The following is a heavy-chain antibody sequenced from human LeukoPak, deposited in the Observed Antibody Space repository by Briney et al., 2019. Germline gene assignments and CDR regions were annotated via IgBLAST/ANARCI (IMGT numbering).Heavy chain of an antibody. CDR3: AVHYDILTGYP. J-gene: IGHJ5*02. CDR2: ISSSGSII. V-gene: IGHV3-48*03. D-gene: IGHD3-9*01. Sequence: GGSPRLSCAASGFTFSSYEMNWVRQAPGKGLEWVSYISSSGSIINYADSVKGRFTISRDNAKNSLYLQMNSLRAEDTAVYYCAVHYDILTGYPWGQGTLVTVSS. CDR1: GFTFSSYE.